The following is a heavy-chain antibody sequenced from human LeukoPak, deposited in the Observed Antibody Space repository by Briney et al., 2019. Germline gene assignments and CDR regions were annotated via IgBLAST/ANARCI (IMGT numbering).Heavy chain of an antibody. CDR3: AKFTISSFDYYYYYMDV. V-gene: IGHV3-23*01. D-gene: IGHD3-3*01. CDR2: IGGSGGST. Sequence: PGGSLRLSCAASGFTFSSYSMNWVRQAPGKGLEWVSAIGGSGGSTYYADSVKGRFTISRDNSKNTLYLQMNSLRAEDTAVYYCAKFTISSFDYYYYYMDVWGKGTTVTVSS. J-gene: IGHJ6*03. CDR1: GFTFSSYS.